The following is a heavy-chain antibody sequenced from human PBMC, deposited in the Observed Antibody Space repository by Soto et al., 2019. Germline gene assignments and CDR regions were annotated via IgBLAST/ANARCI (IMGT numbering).Heavy chain of an antibody. J-gene: IGHJ4*02. CDR1: GFSFGTFV. CDR3: AKNGQWLATPPEA. V-gene: IGHV3-23*01. Sequence: GGSLRLSCAASGFSFGTFVMTWFRQAPGGGLEWVASITDSGYTASYAETVEGRFTVSRDNSKNKLHLQMNDLRAEDTATYYCAKNGQWLATPPEAWGQGTLVTVSS. D-gene: IGHD6-19*01. CDR2: ITDSGYTA.